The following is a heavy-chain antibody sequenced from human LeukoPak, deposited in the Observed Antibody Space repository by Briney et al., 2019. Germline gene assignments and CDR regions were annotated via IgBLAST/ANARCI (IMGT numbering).Heavy chain of an antibody. CDR3: ARGRQNYDFWSGYSSFDY. Sequence: SETLSLTCTVSGGSISSGSYYWSWIRQPAGKGLEWIGRIYTSGSTNYNPSLKSRVTISVDTSKNQFSLKLSSVTAADTAVYYCARGRQNYDFWSGYSSFDYWGQGTLVTVSS. CDR2: IYTSGST. J-gene: IGHJ4*02. V-gene: IGHV4-61*02. D-gene: IGHD3-3*01. CDR1: GGSISSGSYY.